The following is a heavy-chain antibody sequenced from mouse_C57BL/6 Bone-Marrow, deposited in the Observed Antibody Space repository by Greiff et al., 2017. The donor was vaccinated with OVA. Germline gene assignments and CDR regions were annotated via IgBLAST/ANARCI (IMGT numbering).Heavy chain of an antibody. V-gene: IGHV5-4*03. CDR2: ISDGGSYT. Sequence: NLVESGGGLVKPGGSLKLSCAASGFTFSSYAMSWVRQTPEKRLEWVATISDGGSYTYYPDNVKGRFTISRDNAKNNLYLQMSHLKSEDTAMYYCARGIDYYGSPFDYWGQGTTLTVSS. CDR3: ARGIDYYGSPFDY. CDR1: GFTFSSYA. D-gene: IGHD1-1*01. J-gene: IGHJ2*01.